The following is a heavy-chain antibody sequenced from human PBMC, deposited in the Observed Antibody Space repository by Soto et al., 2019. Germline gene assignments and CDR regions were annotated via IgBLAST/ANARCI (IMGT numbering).Heavy chain of an antibody. CDR3: ASYTMVYHLLTAYYGSFDY. CDR2: INADNGNT. D-gene: IGHD3-9*01. Sequence: QVQLVQSGAEVKKPGTSVKVSCKASGYTFTNYAIHWVRQAPGQRLEWMGWINADNGNTKYSRKFQGRVTITRDTSASTAYMELSSLRSDDTAVYYCASYTMVYHLLTAYYGSFDYWGQGTLVTVSS. CDR1: GYTFTNYA. V-gene: IGHV1-3*01. J-gene: IGHJ4*02.